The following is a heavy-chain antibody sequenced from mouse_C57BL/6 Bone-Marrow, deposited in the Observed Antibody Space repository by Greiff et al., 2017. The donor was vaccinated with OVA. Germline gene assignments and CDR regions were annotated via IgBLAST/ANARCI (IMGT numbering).Heavy chain of an antibody. J-gene: IGHJ1*03. Sequence: EVQLQQSGAELVRPGSSVKMSCKTSGYTFTSYGINWVKQRPGQGLEWIGYIYIGNGYTEYNEQFKGKATLTSDTSSSTAYMQLSSLTSEDSAIYFCARNVLYYGSSYDWYFDVWGTGTTVTVSS. CDR1: GYTFTSYG. V-gene: IGHV1-58*01. CDR2: IYIGNGYT. CDR3: ARNVLYYGSSYDWYFDV. D-gene: IGHD1-1*01.